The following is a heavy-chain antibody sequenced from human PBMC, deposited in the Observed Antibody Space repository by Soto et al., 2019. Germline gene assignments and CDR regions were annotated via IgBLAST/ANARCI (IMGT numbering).Heavy chain of an antibody. CDR3: ARQEYHLDVNSPGY. CDR2: IYPVDSNT. D-gene: IGHD6-13*01. J-gene: IGHJ4*02. CDR1: GYSFTNYW. Sequence: PGESLKISCKASGYSFTNYWIGWVRHMSGKGLEWMGVIYPVDSNTKFSPSFQGQVTMSGYNSISTAYLQWISLKASPTAMYYYARQEYHLDVNSPGYWDQGTMLTVSS. V-gene: IGHV5-51*01.